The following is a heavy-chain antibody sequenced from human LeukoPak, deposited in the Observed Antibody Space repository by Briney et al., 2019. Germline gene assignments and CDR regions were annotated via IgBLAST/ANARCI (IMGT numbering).Heavy chain of an antibody. CDR2: IIPIFGTA. Sequence: GASVKVSCKASGGTFSSYAISWVRQAPGQGLEWMGGIIPIFGTANYAQKFQGRVTITTDEPTSTAYMELSSLRSEDTAVYYCARVDTAMVVLDYWGQGTLVTVSS. J-gene: IGHJ4*02. CDR1: GGTFSSYA. D-gene: IGHD5-18*01. CDR3: ARVDTAMVVLDY. V-gene: IGHV1-69*05.